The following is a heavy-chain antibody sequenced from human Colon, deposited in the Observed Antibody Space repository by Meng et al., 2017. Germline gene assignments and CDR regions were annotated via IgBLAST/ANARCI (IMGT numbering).Heavy chain of an antibody. D-gene: IGHD3-10*01. CDR2: IYPGDSDT. V-gene: IGHV5-51*01. CDR1: GYSFTSYW. CDR3: ASTYYYGSGSYRQNAFDI. J-gene: IGHJ3*02. Sequence: GESLKISCKGPGYSFTSYWIGWVRQMPGKGLEWMGIIYPGDSDTRYNPSFQGQVTISADKSISTAYLQWSSLKASDTAMYYCASTYYYGSGSYRQNAFDIWGQGTMVTVSS.